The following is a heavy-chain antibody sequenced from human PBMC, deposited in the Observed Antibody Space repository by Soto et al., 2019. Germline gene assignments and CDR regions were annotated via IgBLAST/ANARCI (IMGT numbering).Heavy chain of an antibody. V-gene: IGHV1-69*02. CDR1: GGTFSNYT. CDR3: ARKSDGGWY. J-gene: IGHJ4*02. CDR2: IIPILGIA. Sequence: ASVKVSCKASGGTFSNYTINWVRQAPGQGLEWMGRIIPILGIANYAQKFQGRVTITAGKSTSTAYMELSSLRSEDTAVYYCARKSDGGWYWGQGTLVTVSS. D-gene: IGHD2-15*01.